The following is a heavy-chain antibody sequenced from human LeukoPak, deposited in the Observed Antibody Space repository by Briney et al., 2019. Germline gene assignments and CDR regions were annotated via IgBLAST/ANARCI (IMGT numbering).Heavy chain of an antibody. CDR2: VSAYDGST. D-gene: IGHD3-10*01. CDR1: GYSFTSYG. CDR3: ARGGRDGMDV. J-gene: IGHJ6*02. Sequence: ASVKVSCKASGYSFTSYGFTWVRRAPGQGLEWMGWVSAYDGSTNYAQKIRGRVTMTTDASKNTVYMELRSLRYDDTAVYYCARGGRDGMDVWGQGTTVTVSS. V-gene: IGHV1-18*01.